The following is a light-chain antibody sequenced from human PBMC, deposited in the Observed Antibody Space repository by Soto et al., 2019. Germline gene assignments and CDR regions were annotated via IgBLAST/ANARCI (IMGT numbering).Light chain of an antibody. J-gene: IGKJ1*01. CDR3: QQRSNWPG. V-gene: IGKV3-11*01. Sequence: EIVLTQSPATLSLSPGERATLSCRASQSVSSYLAWYQQKPGQPPRLLIYDASNRATGIPARFSGSGSGTDFTLTISSLEPEDFAVYYCQQRSNWPGFGQGTKVEIK. CDR2: DAS. CDR1: QSVSSY.